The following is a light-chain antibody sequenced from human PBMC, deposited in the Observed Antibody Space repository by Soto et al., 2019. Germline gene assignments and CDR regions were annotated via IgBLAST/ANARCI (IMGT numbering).Light chain of an antibody. CDR3: QVWDSSSDPVI. CDR1: NIGGRN. CDR2: DDS. V-gene: IGLV3-21*02. Sequence: SYELTQPPSVAVAPGQTARIACGGTNIGGRNVHWYQQKPGQAPVLVVYDDSDRPSGIPKRFSGSKSGNTAALTISRVEAGDEADYYCQVWDSSSDPVIFGGGTKLTVL. J-gene: IGLJ2*01.